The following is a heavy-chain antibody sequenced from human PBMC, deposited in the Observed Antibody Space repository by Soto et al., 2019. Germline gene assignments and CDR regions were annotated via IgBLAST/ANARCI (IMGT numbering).Heavy chain of an antibody. Sequence: PGGSLRLSCAGSGFTFKDAWMAWVRQAPGKGLERVGHIEARSDGGTTGLAAPVRGRFSISRDDSSKIVYLQMNSLKSEDSGVYYCTSRLSIFYGMDVWGPGTTVTVSS. V-gene: IGHV3-15*04. CDR1: GFTFKDAW. CDR2: IEARSDGGTT. CDR3: TSRLSIFYGMDV. J-gene: IGHJ6*02. D-gene: IGHD3-3*01.